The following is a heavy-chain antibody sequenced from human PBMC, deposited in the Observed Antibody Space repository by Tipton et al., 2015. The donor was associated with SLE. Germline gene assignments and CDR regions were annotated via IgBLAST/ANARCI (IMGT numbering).Heavy chain of an antibody. V-gene: IGHV4-39*07. D-gene: IGHD5/OR15-5a*01. CDR2: LYYSGST. CDR1: GASVNKTNFY. CDR3: ARSRNWFDS. Sequence: LRLSCTVSGASVNKTNFYWGWIRQPPGKGLEWIVSLYYSGSTYYNPSLRSRVTISLDTSKIQFSLKLSSVTAADTAVYYCARSRNWFDSWGQGTLVTVSS. J-gene: IGHJ5*01.